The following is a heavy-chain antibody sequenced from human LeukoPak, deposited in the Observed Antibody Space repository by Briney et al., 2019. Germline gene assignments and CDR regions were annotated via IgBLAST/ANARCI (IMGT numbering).Heavy chain of an antibody. V-gene: IGHV3-23*01. Sequence: RGSLRLSCAASGFTFSSYAMSWVRQAPGKGLEWVSAISGSGGSTYYADSVKGRFTISRDNSKNTLYLQMNSLRAEDTAVYYCAKDNSMIVVVSIDYWGQGTLVTVSS. J-gene: IGHJ4*02. D-gene: IGHD3-22*01. CDR1: GFTFSSYA. CDR2: ISGSGGST. CDR3: AKDNSMIVVVSIDY.